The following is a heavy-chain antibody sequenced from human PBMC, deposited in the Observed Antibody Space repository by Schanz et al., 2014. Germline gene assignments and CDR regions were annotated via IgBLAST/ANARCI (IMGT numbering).Heavy chain of an antibody. D-gene: IGHD3-10*01. CDR2: IPSDGSKK. CDR3: AKDLHSNSGNYYSYYFDS. V-gene: IGHV3-30*18. J-gene: IGHJ4*02. CDR1: GFNFANHA. Sequence: QVDLVESGGGVVQPGRSLTLSCAASGFNFANHAIHWVRQGQGNGLQWVAVIPSDGSKKLYADSVKARFTISRDNSKNSVSLQMDSLRPEDTAVYFCAKDLHSNSGNYYSYYFDSWGPGALVTVSS.